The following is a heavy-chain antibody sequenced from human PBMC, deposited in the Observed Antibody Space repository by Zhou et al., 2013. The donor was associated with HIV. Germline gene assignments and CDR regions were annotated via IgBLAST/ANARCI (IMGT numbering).Heavy chain of an antibody. J-gene: IGHJ4*02. D-gene: IGHD5-18*01. CDR1: GYTFTNYG. Sequence: QVQLLQSGSEMKKPGASVKVSCKTSGYTFTNYGISWVRQAPGQGLEWLGSISSYTGDTNYAQRLQGRVTMTTDTSTSTAYMELRTLRSDDTAVYYCARVASPVVRPIQLWFDDYWGQGTLVTVSS. V-gene: IGHV1-18*01. CDR2: ISSYTGDT. CDR3: ARVASPVVRPIQLWFDDY.